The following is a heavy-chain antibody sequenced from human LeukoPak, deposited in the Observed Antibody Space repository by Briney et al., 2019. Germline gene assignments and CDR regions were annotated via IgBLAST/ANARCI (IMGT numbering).Heavy chain of an antibody. CDR3: ANAGYSSGWLDPDY. V-gene: IGHV3-23*01. Sequence: PGGSLRLSCAASGFTVSSNYMSWVRQAPGKGLEWVSAISGSGGSTYYADSVKGRFTISRDNSKNTLYLQMNSLRAEDTAVYYCANAGYSSGWLDPDYWGQGTLVTVSS. J-gene: IGHJ4*02. CDR2: ISGSGGST. D-gene: IGHD6-19*01. CDR1: GFTVSSNY.